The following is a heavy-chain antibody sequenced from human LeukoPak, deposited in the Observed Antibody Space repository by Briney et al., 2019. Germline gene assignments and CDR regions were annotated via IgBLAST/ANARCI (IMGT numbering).Heavy chain of an antibody. CDR2: IYYSGST. J-gene: IGHJ4*02. D-gene: IGHD6-19*01. CDR3: ARHSAYLYYFDY. Sequence: SETLSLTCTVSGGSISSYYWSWIRQPPGKGLEWIGYIYYSGSTNYNPSLKSRVTISVDTSRNQFSLKLSSVTAVDTAVYYCARHSAYLYYFDYWGQGTPVTVSS. CDR1: GGSISSYY. V-gene: IGHV4-59*08.